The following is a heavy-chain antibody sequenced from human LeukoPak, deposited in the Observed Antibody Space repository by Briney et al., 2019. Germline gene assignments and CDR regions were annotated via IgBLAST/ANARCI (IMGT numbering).Heavy chain of an antibody. CDR3: ARVSRKGYCSGGSCYSYYYYYYMDV. J-gene: IGHJ6*03. CDR1: GYSISSGYY. CDR2: IYHSGST. V-gene: IGHV4-38-2*02. Sequence: PSETLSLTCNVSGYSISSGYYWGWIRQPPGKGLEWIGSIYHSGSTYYNPSLKSRVTISVDTSKNQFSLKLSSVTAADTAVYYCARVSRKGYCSGGSCYSYYYYYYMDVWGKGTTVTVSS. D-gene: IGHD2-15*01.